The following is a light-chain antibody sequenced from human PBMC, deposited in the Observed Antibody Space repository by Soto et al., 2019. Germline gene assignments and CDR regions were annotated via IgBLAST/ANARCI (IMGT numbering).Light chain of an antibody. CDR1: QSVSNNY. CDR2: GAS. Sequence: EIVLTQSPGTLSLSPGERATFSSRASQSVSNNYLAWYQQKPAQAPRLLIYGASDRATGIPDRYSGSGSGTDFTLTISRLEPEDFAVYYCQQYGSSGTFGQGTKVDIK. V-gene: IGKV3-20*01. CDR3: QQYGSSGT. J-gene: IGKJ1*01.